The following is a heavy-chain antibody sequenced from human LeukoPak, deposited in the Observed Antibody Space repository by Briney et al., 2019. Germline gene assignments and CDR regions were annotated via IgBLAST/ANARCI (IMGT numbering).Heavy chain of an antibody. D-gene: IGHD2-2*01. Sequence: QPGGSLRLSCAASGFSFSSYDMHWVREATGKGLEWVSTIGPAGDTYYAGSVKGRFTTSRENAKNSLYLQMNNLGVGDTAVYYCARGRYPEYWGQGTLVTVSS. CDR2: IGPAGDT. V-gene: IGHV3-13*04. CDR1: GFSFSSYD. CDR3: ARGRYPEY. J-gene: IGHJ4*02.